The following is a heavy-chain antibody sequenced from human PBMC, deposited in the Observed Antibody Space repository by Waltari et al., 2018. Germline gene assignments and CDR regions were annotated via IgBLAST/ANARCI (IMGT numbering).Heavy chain of an antibody. CDR2: IYSGCST. V-gene: IGHV3-53*01. CDR1: GGSFSGYY. CDR3: ARSLRSDAFDI. D-gene: IGHD4-17*01. Sequence: VQLQQWGAGLLKPSETLSLTCAVYGGSFSGYYWSWIRQPPGKGPEVVSVIYSGCSTYYADAVKGRFTISRDNSKNTLYLQMNSLRAEDTAVYYCARSLRSDAFDIWGQGTMVTVSS. J-gene: IGHJ3*02.